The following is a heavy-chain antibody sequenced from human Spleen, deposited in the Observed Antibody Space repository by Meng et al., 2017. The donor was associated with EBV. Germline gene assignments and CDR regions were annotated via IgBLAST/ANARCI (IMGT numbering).Heavy chain of an antibody. J-gene: IGHJ4*02. Sequence: VKWPQAGGGVKKPGSSGKVSCRTSGGTFRSDAVSWVRQAPGQGLEWMGGLIPMSGAPHYAQKFQDRVTIIADESTSTHSMELNNLRFEDTAMYYCASESGRGFTPDYWGQGTLVTVSS. CDR3: ASESGRGFTPDY. V-gene: IGHV1-69*01. CDR2: LIPMSGAP. CDR1: GGTFRSDA. D-gene: IGHD3-10*01.